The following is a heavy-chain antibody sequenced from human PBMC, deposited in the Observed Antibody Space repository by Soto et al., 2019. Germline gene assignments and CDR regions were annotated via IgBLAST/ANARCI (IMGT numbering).Heavy chain of an antibody. Sequence: GGSLRLSCTASGCTFSCYAMSGVRQAPGKGLEWVSAISGSGGSTYYADSVKGRFTISRDNSKNTLYLQMNSLSAEDTAVYYCAKDVLSLLSAFDIWGHGTMVTVSS. CDR1: GCTFSCYA. D-gene: IGHD3-10*01. CDR2: ISGSGGST. CDR3: AKDVLSLLSAFDI. V-gene: IGHV3-23*01. J-gene: IGHJ3*02.